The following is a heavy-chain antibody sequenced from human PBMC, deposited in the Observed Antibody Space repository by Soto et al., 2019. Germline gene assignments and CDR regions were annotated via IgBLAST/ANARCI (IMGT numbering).Heavy chain of an antibody. D-gene: IGHD2-15*01. CDR2: ISAYNGNT. CDR1: GYTFTSYG. J-gene: IGHJ4*02. V-gene: IGHV1-18*01. CDR3: ARTPGYCSGGSCYSIFDY. Sequence: ASVKVSCKASGYTFTSYGISWVRQAPGQGLEWMGWISAYNGNTNYAQKLQGRVTMTTDTSTSTAYMELRSLRSDDTAVYYCARTPGYCSGGSCYSIFDYWGQGTLVTVSS.